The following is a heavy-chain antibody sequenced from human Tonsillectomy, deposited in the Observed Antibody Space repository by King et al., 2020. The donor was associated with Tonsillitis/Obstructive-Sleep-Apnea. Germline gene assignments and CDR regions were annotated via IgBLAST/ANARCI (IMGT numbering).Heavy chain of an antibody. J-gene: IGHJ4*02. CDR3: ARDAFGGVIAAIDY. CDR1: GGSISSYY. Sequence: QLQESGPGLVKPSENLSLTCTVSGGSISSYYWSWIRQPPGKGLEWIGYIYYSGSTNYNPSLKSRVTISVDTSKNQFSLKLSSVTAADTAVYYCARDAFGGVIAAIDYWGQGTLVTVSS. V-gene: IGHV4-59*01. D-gene: IGHD3-16*02. CDR2: IYYSGST.